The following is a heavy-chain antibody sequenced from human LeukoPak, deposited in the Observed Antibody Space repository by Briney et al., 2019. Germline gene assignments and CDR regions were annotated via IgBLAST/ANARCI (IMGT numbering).Heavy chain of an antibody. V-gene: IGHV3-11*01. Sequence: GGSLRLSCAASGFTFSDYYMSWIRQAPGKGLEWVSYISSSGSIIYYADSVKGRFTISRDNAKNSLYLQMNSLRAEDTAVYYCARDFAGPDVRGVKGHWFDPWGQGTLVTVSS. J-gene: IGHJ5*02. CDR2: ISSSGSII. CDR3: ARDFAGPDVRGVKGHWFDP. D-gene: IGHD3-10*02. CDR1: GFTFSDYY.